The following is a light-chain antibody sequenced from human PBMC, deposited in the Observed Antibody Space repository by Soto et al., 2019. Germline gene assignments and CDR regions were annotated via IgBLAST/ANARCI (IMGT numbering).Light chain of an antibody. V-gene: IGKV3-15*01. Sequence: EIVMTQSPATLSVSPGVRATLSCRASQSVTSNLAWCQQKPGQTPWLLIYGASTRATGIAARFSGSGSGTEFTLTIDSLQSEDVGIYYCQQYNSWQLTFGGGTRVEIK. J-gene: IGKJ4*01. CDR3: QQYNSWQLT. CDR1: QSVTSN. CDR2: GAS.